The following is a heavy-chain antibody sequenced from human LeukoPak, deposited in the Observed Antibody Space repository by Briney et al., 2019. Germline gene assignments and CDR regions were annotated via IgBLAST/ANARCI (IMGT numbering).Heavy chain of an antibody. D-gene: IGHD6-6*01. CDR1: GYTFTSYD. CDR2: MNPNSGNT. V-gene: IGHV1-8*03. J-gene: IGHJ5*02. CDR3: ANTHIAARSPCWFDP. Sequence: ASVKASCKASGYTFTSYDINWVRQATGQGLEWMGWMNPNSGNTGYAQKFQGRVTITRNTSISTAYMELSSLRSEDTAVYYCANTHIAARSPCWFDPWGQGTLVTVSS.